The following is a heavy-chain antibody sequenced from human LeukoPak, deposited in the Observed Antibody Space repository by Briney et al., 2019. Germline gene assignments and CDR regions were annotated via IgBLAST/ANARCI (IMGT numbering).Heavy chain of an antibody. CDR2: IYPGDSDT. D-gene: IGHD3-16*01. CDR3: ARLSDLGWFDP. V-gene: IGHV5-51*01. Sequence: GESLKISWKGSGYSFTSYWIGWVRQMPGKGLEWRGIIYPGDSDTRYSPSSQGEVTISADKSISTAYLQWSSLKASDTAMYYCARLSDLGWFDPWGQGTLVTVSS. CDR1: GYSFTSYW. J-gene: IGHJ5*02.